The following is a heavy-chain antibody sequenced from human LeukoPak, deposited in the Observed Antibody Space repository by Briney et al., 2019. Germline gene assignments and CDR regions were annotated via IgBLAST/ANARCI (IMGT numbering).Heavy chain of an antibody. CDR1: GFTFSNYW. CDR2: IKQDGSEK. D-gene: IGHD3-10*01. J-gene: IGHJ6*02. CDR3: ARDQHYYGSGSSVYYGMDV. Sequence: GGSLRLSCAASGFTFSNYWMSWVRQAPGKGLEWVANIKQDGSEKYYVDSVKGRFTISRDNAKNSLYLQMNSLRGEDTAVYYCARDQHYYGSGSSVYYGMDVWGQGTTVTVSS. V-gene: IGHV3-7*01.